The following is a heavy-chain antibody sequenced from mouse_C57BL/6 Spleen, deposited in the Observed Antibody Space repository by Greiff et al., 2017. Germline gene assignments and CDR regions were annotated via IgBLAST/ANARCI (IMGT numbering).Heavy chain of an antibody. Sequence: QVQLQQPGAELVKPGASVKMSCKASGYTFTSYWLTWVKQRPGQGLEWIGDIYPGSGSTNYNEKFKSKATLTVDTSSSTAYMQLSGLTSEDSAVYYCALWLRRAWFAYWGQGTLVTVSA. CDR3: ALWLRRAWFAY. CDR1: GYTFTSYW. CDR2: IYPGSGST. V-gene: IGHV1-55*01. J-gene: IGHJ3*01. D-gene: IGHD2-2*01.